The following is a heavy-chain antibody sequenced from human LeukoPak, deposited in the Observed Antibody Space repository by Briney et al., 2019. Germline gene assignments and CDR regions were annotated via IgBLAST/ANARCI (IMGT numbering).Heavy chain of an antibody. J-gene: IGHJ4*02. V-gene: IGHV3-21*01. D-gene: IGHD4-17*01. CDR1: GFTFSTYS. CDR3: ARSRTTVTKDALDY. CDR2: ISSYSNYI. Sequence: GGSLRLSCAASGFTFSTYSMSWVRQAPGKGLEWVSSISSYSNYINYADSVKGRFTISRDNAKNSLYLQMNSLRAEDTAVYYCARSRTTVTKDALDYWAQGTLVTVSS.